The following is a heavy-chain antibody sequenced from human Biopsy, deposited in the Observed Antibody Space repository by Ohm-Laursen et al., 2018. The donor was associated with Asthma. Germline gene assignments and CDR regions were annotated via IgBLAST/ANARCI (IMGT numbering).Heavy chain of an antibody. J-gene: IGHJ6*02. V-gene: IGHV4-39*01. CDR3: VRGSSSWHHGPFHYYYGLDV. CDR1: GGYMRSGNYY. D-gene: IGHD6-13*01. Sequence: SETLSLTCCLSSGSGGYMRSGNYYWGWIRQPPGKGLEWIGSIYYSGTTYYNPSLESRVTVSADTSKNHFSLKLTSVTAADTAVYYCVRGSSSWHHGPFHYYYGLDVWGQGTTATVSS. CDR2: IYYSGTT.